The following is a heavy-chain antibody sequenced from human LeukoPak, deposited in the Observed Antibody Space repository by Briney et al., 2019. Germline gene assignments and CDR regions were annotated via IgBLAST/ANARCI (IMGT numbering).Heavy chain of an antibody. Sequence: SETLSLTCTVSGGSISSSSYYWGWIRQPPGKGLEWIGTTYYTGSTNYNPSLKSRVTISVDTSKNQFSLKLSSVTTADTAVYYCARGTNYFDYWGQGTLVTVSS. CDR3: ARGTNYFDY. V-gene: IGHV4-39*07. J-gene: IGHJ4*02. D-gene: IGHD1-1*01. CDR2: TYYTGST. CDR1: GGSISSSSYY.